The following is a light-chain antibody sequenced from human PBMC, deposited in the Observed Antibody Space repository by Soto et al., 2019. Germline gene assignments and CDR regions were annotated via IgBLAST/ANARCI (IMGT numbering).Light chain of an antibody. Sequence: QAVVTQEPSLTVSPGGTVTLTCGSSTGVVTSGHFPYWLQQKPGQAPRTLIYDTTNKHSWTPARFSGSLLGGQAALTLSGAQPEDEADYYCLFFYSGVRQVFGGGTKLTVL. CDR2: DTT. CDR1: TGVVTSGHF. V-gene: IGLV7-46*01. J-gene: IGLJ3*02. CDR3: LFFYSGVRQV.